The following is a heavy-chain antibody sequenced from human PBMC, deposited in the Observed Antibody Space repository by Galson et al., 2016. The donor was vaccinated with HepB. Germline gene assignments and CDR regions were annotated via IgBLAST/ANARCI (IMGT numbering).Heavy chain of an antibody. CDR2: IIPLFGAT. D-gene: IGHD3-10*01. CDR1: GGTFSNFA. Sequence: SVKVSCKASGGTFSNFAISWLRQAPGQGLEWMGGIIPLFGATNYAQKFQGRVTIIRDTSASTAFMELRSLRSEDTAVYYCAREGQLLWFGAFKYYFDYWGQGTLVTVSS. CDR3: AREGQLLWFGAFKYYFDY. V-gene: IGHV1-69*05. J-gene: IGHJ4*02.